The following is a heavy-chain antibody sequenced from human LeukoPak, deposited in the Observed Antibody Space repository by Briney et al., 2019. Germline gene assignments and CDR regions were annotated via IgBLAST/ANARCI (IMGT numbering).Heavy chain of an antibody. CDR3: ARDWGVVIIVNWFDP. CDR1: GFTLSSYA. J-gene: IGHJ5*02. CDR2: ISYDGSNK. Sequence: GGSLRLSCAASGFTLSSYAMHWVRQAPGKGLEWVAVISYDGSNKYYADSVKGRFTISRDNSKNTLYLQMNSLRAEDTAVYYCARDWGVVIIVNWFDPWGQGTLVTVSS. D-gene: IGHD3-3*01. V-gene: IGHV3-30-3*01.